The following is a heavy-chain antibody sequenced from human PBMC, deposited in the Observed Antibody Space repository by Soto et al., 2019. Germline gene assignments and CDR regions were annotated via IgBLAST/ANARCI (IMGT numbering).Heavy chain of an antibody. J-gene: IGHJ3*02. Sequence: QVQLVQSGAEVKKPGSSVKVSCKASGGTFSSYAISWVRQAPGQGLEWMGGIIPIFGTANYAQKFQGRVTITADESTSTAYMWLSSLRSEDTAVYYCAGPDCSGGSCYLPRAFDIWGQVTMVTVSS. CDR3: AGPDCSGGSCYLPRAFDI. D-gene: IGHD2-15*01. V-gene: IGHV1-69*12. CDR1: GGTFSSYA. CDR2: IIPIFGTA.